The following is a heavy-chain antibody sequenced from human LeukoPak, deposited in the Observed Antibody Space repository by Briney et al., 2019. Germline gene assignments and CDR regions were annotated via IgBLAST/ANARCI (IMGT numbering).Heavy chain of an antibody. J-gene: IGHJ5*02. CDR3: ARGRLLWFGEYSGWFDP. CDR1: GYTFTSYD. V-gene: IGHV1-8*01. D-gene: IGHD3-10*01. CDR2: MNPNSGNT. Sequence: ASVKVSCKASGYTFTSYDINWVRQATGQGLEWMGWMNPNSGNTGYAQKFQGRVTMTRNTSISTAYMELSSLRSEDTAVYYCARGRLLWFGEYSGWFDPWGQGTLVTVSS.